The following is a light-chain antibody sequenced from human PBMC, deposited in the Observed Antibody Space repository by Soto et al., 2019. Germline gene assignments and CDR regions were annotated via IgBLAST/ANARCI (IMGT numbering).Light chain of an antibody. CDR2: DAS. CDR3: QQRSNWIT. J-gene: IGKJ5*01. CDR1: QSVSSY. Sequence: EIVLTQSPATLSLSPGERATLSCRASQSVSSYLAWYQQKPGQAPRLLIYDASNRATGIPARFSGSGSGTDFPLTSSSLEHEDFAVYYCQQRSNWITFGQGTRLEIK. V-gene: IGKV3-11*01.